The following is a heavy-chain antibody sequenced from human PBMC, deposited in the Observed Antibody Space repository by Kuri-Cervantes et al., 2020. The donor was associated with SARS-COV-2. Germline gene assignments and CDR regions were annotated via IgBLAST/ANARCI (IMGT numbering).Heavy chain of an antibody. V-gene: IGHV3-21*01. J-gene: IGHJ6*02. Sequence: GGSLRLPCAASGFTFSGHWIHWVRQAPGKGLEWVSAISGSGGSTYYADSVKGRFTISRDSANNSLSLQMYSLRAEDTAVYYCARFSYSSSNEGIYHYYGMDVWGQGTTVTVSS. CDR1: GFTFSGHW. CDR2: ISGSGGST. D-gene: IGHD6-6*01. CDR3: ARFSYSSSNEGIYHYYGMDV.